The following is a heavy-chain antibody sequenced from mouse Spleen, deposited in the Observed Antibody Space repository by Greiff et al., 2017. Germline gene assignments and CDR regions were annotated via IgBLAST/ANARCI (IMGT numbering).Heavy chain of an antibody. Sequence: EVKLEESGGGLVKPGGSLKLSCAASGFTFSDYGMHWVRQAPEKGLEWVAYISSGSSTIYYADTVKGRFTISRDNAKNTLFLQMTSLRSEDTAMYYCARENLDYYGSSSWFAYWGQGTLVTVSA. CDR2: ISSGSSTI. CDR3: ARENLDYYGSSSWFAY. CDR1: GFTFSDYG. V-gene: IGHV5-17*01. D-gene: IGHD1-1*01. J-gene: IGHJ3*01.